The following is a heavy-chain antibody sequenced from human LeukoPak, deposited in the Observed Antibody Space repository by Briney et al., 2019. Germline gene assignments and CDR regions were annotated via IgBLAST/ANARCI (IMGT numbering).Heavy chain of an antibody. CDR2: IGGAGYNT. CDR1: GFTFSSYA. Sequence: GGPLRFSCAVSGFTFSSYALTWVRQAPGRGLEWVSAIGGAGYNTYYADSVKGRFTISRDNSKNTLYLQMSSLRADDTAVYYCAKSRGWGYHDSSGFLGSASDIWGQGTMVTVSS. CDR3: AKSRGWGYHDSSGFLGSASDI. D-gene: IGHD3-22*01. V-gene: IGHV3-23*01. J-gene: IGHJ3*02.